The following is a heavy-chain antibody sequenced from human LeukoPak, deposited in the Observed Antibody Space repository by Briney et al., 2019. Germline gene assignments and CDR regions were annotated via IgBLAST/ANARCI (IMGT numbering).Heavy chain of an antibody. CDR2: IYSGGST. D-gene: IGHD3-10*01. V-gene: IGHV3-53*01. Sequence: GGSLRLSCAASGFTVSSNYMSWVRQAPGKGLEWVSVIYSGGSTYYADSVKGRFTISRDNSKNTLYLQMNSLRAEDTAVYYCARIFMVRGVDIWGQGTMVTVSS. CDR3: ARIFMVRGVDI. J-gene: IGHJ3*02. CDR1: GFTVSSNY.